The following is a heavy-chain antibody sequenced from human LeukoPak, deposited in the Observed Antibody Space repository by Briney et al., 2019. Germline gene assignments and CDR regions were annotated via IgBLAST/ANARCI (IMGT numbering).Heavy chain of an antibody. J-gene: IGHJ4*02. V-gene: IGHV3-23*01. D-gene: IGHD3-16*01. Sequence: GGSLRLSCEASGFTFSTYTMRWVRQAPGKGLEWVSTISGSGDSTYYADSVKGRFTISRDISKNTLYLQMNSLRAEDTAVYYCARRWGGGYFDYWGPGAQVTVSS. CDR2: ISGSGDST. CDR1: GFTFSTYT. CDR3: ARRWGGGYFDY.